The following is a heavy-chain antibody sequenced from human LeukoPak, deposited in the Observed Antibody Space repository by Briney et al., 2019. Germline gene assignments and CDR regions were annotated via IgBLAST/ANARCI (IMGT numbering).Heavy chain of an antibody. D-gene: IGHD6-6*01. CDR2: ISWNSGSI. V-gene: IGHV3-9*01. J-gene: IGHJ4*02. CDR3: ARAKYSSSSGIMGY. Sequence: PGGSLRLSCAASGFTFGDYAMHWVRQAPGKGLEWVSGISWNSGSIAYADSVKGRFTISRDNAKNSLYLQMNSLRAEDTAVYYCARAKYSSSSGIMGYWGQGTLVTVSS. CDR1: GFTFGDYA.